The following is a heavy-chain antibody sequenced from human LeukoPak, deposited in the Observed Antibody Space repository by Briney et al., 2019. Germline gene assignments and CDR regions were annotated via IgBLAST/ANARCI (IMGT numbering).Heavy chain of an antibody. J-gene: IGHJ4*02. CDR2: IIPILGIA. Sequence: SVKVSCKASGGTFSSYAISWVRQAPGQGLEWMGRIIPILGIANYAQKFQGRVTITADKSTSTAYMELSSLRPEDTAVYYCARVTAMVPTLEYWGQGTLVTVSS. CDR3: ARVTAMVPTLEY. V-gene: IGHV1-69*04. D-gene: IGHD5-18*01. CDR1: GGTFSSYA.